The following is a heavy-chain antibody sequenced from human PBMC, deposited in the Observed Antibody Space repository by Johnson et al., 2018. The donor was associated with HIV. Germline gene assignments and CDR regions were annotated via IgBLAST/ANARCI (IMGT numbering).Heavy chain of an antibody. CDR2: IYDGGST. D-gene: IGHD7-27*01. Sequence: VQLVESGGGLVQPGRSLRLSCVASGVSVSDNYMSWVRQPPGKGLEWVSVIYDGGSTYYADSVKGRFTISRDNAKNTLSLQMNRLRIEDTAVYYWARLGAITATGVGALAIWGRGTMVTVSS. V-gene: IGHV3-66*02. CDR3: ARLGAITATGVGALAI. J-gene: IGHJ3*02. CDR1: GVSVSDNY.